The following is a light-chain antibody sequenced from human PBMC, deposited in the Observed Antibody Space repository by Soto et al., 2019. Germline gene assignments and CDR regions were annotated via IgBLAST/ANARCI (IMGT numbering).Light chain of an antibody. CDR1: QSIGSSY. CDR3: QQYGSPPPT. CDR2: GAS. V-gene: IGKV3-20*01. J-gene: IGKJ1*01. Sequence: EIVLTQSPGTLSLSPGGRATLSCRATQSIGSSYLAWYQQKTGQAPRLLLSGASSRATGIPDRFSGSGSGTNFTLAISRLEPEDFAVYYCQQYGSPPPTFGQGTKVEI.